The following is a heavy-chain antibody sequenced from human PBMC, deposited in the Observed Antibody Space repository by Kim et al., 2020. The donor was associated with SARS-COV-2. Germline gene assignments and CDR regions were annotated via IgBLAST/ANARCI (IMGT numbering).Heavy chain of an antibody. D-gene: IGHD3-16*01. Sequence: GGSLRLSCAASGFSVNNFGMNWVRQAPGKGLEWVSLISYDGRKKYYADAKKRLTIITSDSTNNTYYQIMSSMTADATMVYYGAEQTAMFMMTYGGEWGR. V-gene: IGHV3-30*03. CDR1: GFSVNNFG. J-gene: IGHJ2*01. CDR2: ISYDGRKK. CDR3: AEQTAMFMMTYGGE.